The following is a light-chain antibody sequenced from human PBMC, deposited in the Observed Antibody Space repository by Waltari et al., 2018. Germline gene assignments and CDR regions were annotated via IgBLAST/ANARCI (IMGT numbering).Light chain of an antibody. J-gene: IGKJ3*01. CDR1: QSVSSN. CDR2: GAS. V-gene: IGKV3-15*01. CDR3: QQYNNWPRP. Sequence: EIVMTQSPATLSVSPGERATLSCRASQSVSSNLAWYQQKPGQAPRLLMYGASTRATGIPARFSGSGSGTEFTLTISSLHSEDFAVYYCQQYNNWPRPFGPGTKVDIK.